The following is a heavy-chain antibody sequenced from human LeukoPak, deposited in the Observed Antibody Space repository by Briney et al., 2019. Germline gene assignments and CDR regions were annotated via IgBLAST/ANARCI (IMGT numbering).Heavy chain of an antibody. V-gene: IGHV3-23*01. CDR3: ARDPGVVAFHYFDY. CDR1: GFTFSSHA. J-gene: IGHJ4*02. Sequence: GGSLRLSCAASGFTFSSHAMGWVRQAPGKGLEWVSGIGGLGGSTYYAGSVKGRFTISRDNSQNTLYLHMNSLRVDDTAVYYCARDPGVVAFHYFDYWGQGSLVTVSS. CDR2: IGGLGGST. D-gene: IGHD3-3*01.